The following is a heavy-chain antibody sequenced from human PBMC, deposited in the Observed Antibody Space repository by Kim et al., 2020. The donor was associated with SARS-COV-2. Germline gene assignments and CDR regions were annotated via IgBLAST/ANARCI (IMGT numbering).Heavy chain of an antibody. CDR1: GFTFSSYG. V-gene: IGHV3-30*18. CDR3: AKEPYYGSGSYYDY. J-gene: IGHJ4*02. D-gene: IGHD3-10*01. Sequence: GGSLRLSCAASGFTFSSYGMHWVRQAPGKGLEWVAVISYDGSNKYYADSVKGRFTISRDNSKNTLYLQMNSLRAEDTAVYYCAKEPYYGSGSYYDYWGQGTLVTVSS. CDR2: ISYDGSNK.